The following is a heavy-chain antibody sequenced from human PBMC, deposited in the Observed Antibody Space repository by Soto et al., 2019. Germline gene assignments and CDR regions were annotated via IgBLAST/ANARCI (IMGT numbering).Heavy chain of an antibody. V-gene: IGHV3-9*02. CDR1: GFTSHDYA. J-gene: IGHJ6*02. Sequence: EVQLVESGGGLVQPGRSLRLSCVASGFTSHDYAMHWVRQTPGKGLEWVSGIYWGSNKIDYADSVKGRFTISRDNAKNLLLPEMSSRRGDATPLYYCVKDVSAGGADVWGQGTTVTVSS. CDR2: IYWGSNKI. D-gene: IGHD3-10*01. CDR3: VKDVSAGGADV.